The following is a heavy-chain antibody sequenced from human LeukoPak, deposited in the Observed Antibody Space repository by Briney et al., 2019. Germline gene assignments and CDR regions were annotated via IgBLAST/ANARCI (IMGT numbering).Heavy chain of an antibody. CDR1: GFTFSSYA. J-gene: IGHJ4*02. CDR2: ISGNGGST. V-gene: IGHV3-23*01. D-gene: IGHD3-10*01. CDR3: AQVHYGSGAFFEY. Sequence: GGSLRLSCAASGFTFSSYAMSWVRQAPGKGLEWVSTISGNGGSTYYADSVKGRFTISRDNSKNTLYVQMNSLRAEDTAIYYCAQVHYGSGAFFEYWGQGSLVTVSS.